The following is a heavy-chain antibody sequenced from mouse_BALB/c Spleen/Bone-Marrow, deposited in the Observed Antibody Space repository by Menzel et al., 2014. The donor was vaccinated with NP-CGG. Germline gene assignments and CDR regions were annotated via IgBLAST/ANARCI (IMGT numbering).Heavy chain of an antibody. CDR2: INPDRRTI. CDR1: GFDFSTFW. J-gene: IGHJ3*01. D-gene: IGHD1-2*01. Sequence: EVMLVESGGGLVQPGGSLKLSCVASGFDFSTFWMSWVRQAPGKGLEWIGEINPDRRTINYSPSLKDKFVISRDNAKNTLYLLMSKVRSEDTALYYCARLHYYGYGAYWGQGTLVTVSA. V-gene: IGHV4-1*02. CDR3: ARLHYYGYGAY.